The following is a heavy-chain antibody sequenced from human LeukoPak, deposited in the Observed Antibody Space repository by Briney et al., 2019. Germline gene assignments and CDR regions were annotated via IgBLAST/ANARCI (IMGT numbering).Heavy chain of an antibody. J-gene: IGHJ5*02. CDR1: GGSISSSSYY. CDR3: ASPNYYDSSGYYA. CDR2: IYYSGST. D-gene: IGHD3-22*01. Sequence: PSETPSLTCTVSGGSISSSSYYWGWIRQPPGKGLEWIGSIYYSGSTYYNPSLKSRVTISVDTSKNQFSLKLSSVTAADTAVYYCASPNYYDSSGYYAWGQGTLVTVSS. V-gene: IGHV4-39*01.